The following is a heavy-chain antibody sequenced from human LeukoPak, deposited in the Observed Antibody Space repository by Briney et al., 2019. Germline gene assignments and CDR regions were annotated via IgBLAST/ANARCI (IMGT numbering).Heavy chain of an antibody. CDR1: GGSISSGGYY. D-gene: IGHD6-13*01. Sequence: PSQTLSLTCTVSGGSISSGGYYWSWIRQHPGKGLEWIGYIYYSGSTNYNPSLKSRVTISVDTSKNQFSLKLSSVTAADTAVYYCARVGYSSSWPFSVAFDIWGQGTMVTVSS. CDR2: IYYSGST. J-gene: IGHJ3*02. CDR3: ARVGYSSSWPFSVAFDI. V-gene: IGHV4-31*03.